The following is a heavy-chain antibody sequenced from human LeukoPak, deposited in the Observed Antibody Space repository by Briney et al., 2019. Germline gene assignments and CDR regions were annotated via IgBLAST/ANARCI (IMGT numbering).Heavy chain of an antibody. CDR2: FYYSGST. J-gene: IGHJ4*02. CDR1: GGSISSSSYY. CDR3: ARSHPDYYDSSGYLFDY. V-gene: IGHV4-39*01. Sequence: SETLSLTCTVSGGSISSSSYYWGWIRQPPGKGLEWIGSFYYSGSTYYNPSLKSRVTISVNTSKNQFSLKLSSVTAPNTTLFSCARSHPDYYDSSGYLFDYWGQRTLVTVSS. D-gene: IGHD3-22*01.